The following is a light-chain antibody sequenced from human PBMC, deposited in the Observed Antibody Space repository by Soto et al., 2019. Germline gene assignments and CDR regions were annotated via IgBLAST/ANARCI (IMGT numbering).Light chain of an antibody. V-gene: IGLV2-14*01. CDR3: TSYTSSSTLDV. J-gene: IGLJ1*01. CDR2: EVS. Sequence: QSVLTQPGSVSGSPGHAITISCTGTSSYVGGYNYVSWYQQHPGKAPKLMIYEVSNRPLGVSNRFSGSKSGNTASLTISGLQAEDDADYYCTSYTSSSTLDVFGTGTKVTVL. CDR1: SSYVGGYNY.